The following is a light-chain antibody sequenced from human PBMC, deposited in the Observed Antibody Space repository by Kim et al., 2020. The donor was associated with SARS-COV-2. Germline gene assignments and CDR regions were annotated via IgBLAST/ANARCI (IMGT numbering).Light chain of an antibody. J-gene: IGKJ1*01. CDR1: QSVLYRSNNKNY. CDR2: WAS. CDR3: QQYFDTPAT. V-gene: IGKV4-1*01. Sequence: DIVMTQSPDSLAVSLGERATINCKSSQSVLYRSNNKNYLAWFQQKPGQPPRLLIYWASTRESGVPDRFSGSGSGTDFTLTISSLQAEDVAVYYCQQYFDTPATFGQGTKVDIK.